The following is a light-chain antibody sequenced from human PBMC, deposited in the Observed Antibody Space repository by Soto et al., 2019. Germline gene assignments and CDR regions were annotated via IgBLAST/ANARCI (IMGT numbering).Light chain of an antibody. Sequence: LTQPVSVSGSPEHSSTIPCTASMSDVGAYYFVSWYQHRRGKAPKRILYEVTTLPSGISSRLSGSKSGNTASLTISRLLAADEAYDYCSSYTSANNPYVFGTGTK. CDR2: EVT. V-gene: IGLV2-14*01. CDR1: MSDVGAYYF. J-gene: IGLJ1*01. CDR3: SSYTSANNPYV.